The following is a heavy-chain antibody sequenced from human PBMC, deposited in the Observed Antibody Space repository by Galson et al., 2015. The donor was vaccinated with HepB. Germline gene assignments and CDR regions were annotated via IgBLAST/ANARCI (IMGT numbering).Heavy chain of an antibody. D-gene: IGHD3-10*01. Sequence: ETLSLTCTVSGGSISSSSYYWGWIRQPPGKGLEWIGSIYYSGSTYYNPSLKSRVTISVDTSKNQFSLKLSSVTAADTAVYYCARVETKKYYYGSGSGWFYFDYWGQGTLVTVSS. CDR3: ARVETKKYYYGSGSGWFYFDY. CDR1: GGSISSSSYY. V-gene: IGHV4-39*07. CDR2: IYYSGST. J-gene: IGHJ4*02.